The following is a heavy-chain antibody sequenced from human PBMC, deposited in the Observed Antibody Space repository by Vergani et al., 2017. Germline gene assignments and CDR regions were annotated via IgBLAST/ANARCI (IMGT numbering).Heavy chain of an antibody. CDR2: MNPNSGNT. J-gene: IGHJ6*03. V-gene: IGHV1-8*01. CDR3: ARVTVTTEGYYYYYYMDV. CDR1: GYTFPSYD. D-gene: IGHD4-17*01. Sequence: QVQLVQSGAEVKKPGASVKVSCKASGYTFPSYDINWVRQATGQGLEWMGWMNPNSGNTGYAQKFQGRVTMTRNTSISTAYMELSSLRSEDTAVYYCARVTVTTEGYYYYYYMDVWGKGTTVTVSS.